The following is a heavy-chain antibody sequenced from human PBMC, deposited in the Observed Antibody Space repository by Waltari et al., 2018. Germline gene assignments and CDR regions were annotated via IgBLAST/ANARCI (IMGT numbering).Heavy chain of an antibody. CDR3: ARESSSWYYFDY. CDR1: GGSISSGGYY. Sequence: QVQLQESGPGLVKPSQTLSLTCTVSGGSISSGGYYWSWIRQHPGKGLEWIGYIYYTGRTYYNPSLKSRVTISVDTSKNQFSLKLSSVTAADTAVYYCARESSSWYYFDYWGQGTLVTVSS. CDR2: IYYTGRT. V-gene: IGHV4-31*03. D-gene: IGHD6-13*01. J-gene: IGHJ4*02.